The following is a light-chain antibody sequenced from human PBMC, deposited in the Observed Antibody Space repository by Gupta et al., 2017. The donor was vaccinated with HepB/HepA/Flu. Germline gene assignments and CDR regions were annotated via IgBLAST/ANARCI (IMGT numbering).Light chain of an antibody. CDR2: DVS. CDR3: SSYTSSSTLV. Sequence: QSALTQPASVSGSPGQSITISCTGTTSDVGGYDYVSWYQQHPGKAPKLMIYDVSNRPSGVSSRFAGPKADNTAFLTIFGLQAEDEADYHCSSYTSSSTLVFGGGTKLTVL. CDR1: TSDVGGYDY. V-gene: IGLV2-14*01. J-gene: IGLJ2*01.